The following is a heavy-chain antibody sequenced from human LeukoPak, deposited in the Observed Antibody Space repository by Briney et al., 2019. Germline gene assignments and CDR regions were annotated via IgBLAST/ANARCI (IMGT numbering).Heavy chain of an antibody. CDR1: GGSISNYY. D-gene: IGHD3-22*01. CDR3: ARPDYYDSSGTDAFDI. J-gene: IGHJ3*02. CDR2: IFYSGTT. Sequence: PLETLSLTCTVSGGSISNYYWNWIRQPPGKGLEWIGYIFYSGTTNYNPSLKSRVSMSVDTSKNQFSLKLSSVTAADTAVYYCARPDYYDSSGTDAFDIWGQGTMVTVSS. V-gene: IGHV4-59*12.